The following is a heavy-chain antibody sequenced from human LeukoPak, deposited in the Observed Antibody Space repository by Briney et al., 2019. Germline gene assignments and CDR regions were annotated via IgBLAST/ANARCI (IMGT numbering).Heavy chain of an antibody. CDR2: IYPGNSDT. J-gene: IGHJ4*02. CDR1: GYSFTSFW. D-gene: IGHD5-12*01. Sequence: GESLKISCKGSGYSFTSFWIAWVRQMPGKGLEWTGFIYPGNSDTRYSPSFQGQVTISADKSISTAYLQWSSLKASDTAMYYCARAFSGFGTIDYWGQGTLVTVSS. CDR3: ARAFSGFGTIDY. V-gene: IGHV5-51*01.